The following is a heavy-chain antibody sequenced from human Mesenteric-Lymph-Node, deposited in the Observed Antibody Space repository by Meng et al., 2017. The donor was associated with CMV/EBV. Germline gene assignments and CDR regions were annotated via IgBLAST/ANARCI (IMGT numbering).Heavy chain of an antibody. J-gene: IGHJ4*02. CDR1: GFTFSSYG. D-gene: IGHD3-22*01. Sequence: GESLKISCAASGFTFSSYGMHWVRQAPGKGLEWVAVIWYNGSNKYYADSVKGRFTISRDNSKNTLYLQMNSLRAEDTAVYYCAKGAFDDSSGSQYYFDYWGQGTLVTVSS. V-gene: IGHV3-33*06. CDR2: IWYNGSNK. CDR3: AKGAFDDSSGSQYYFDY.